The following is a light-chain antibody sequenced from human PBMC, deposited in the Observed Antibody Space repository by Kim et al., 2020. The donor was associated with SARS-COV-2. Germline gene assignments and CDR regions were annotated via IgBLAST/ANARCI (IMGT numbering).Light chain of an antibody. Sequence: SYELTQPPSVSVSPGQTATITCSGENLADKYVCWYQQKPGRSPVVVISQDSIRPSGIPERFSGSNSGNTATLTISGTQALDEADYYCQAWDTTYVIFGEG. CDR1: NLADKY. V-gene: IGLV3-1*01. J-gene: IGLJ2*01. CDR3: QAWDTTYVI. CDR2: QDS.